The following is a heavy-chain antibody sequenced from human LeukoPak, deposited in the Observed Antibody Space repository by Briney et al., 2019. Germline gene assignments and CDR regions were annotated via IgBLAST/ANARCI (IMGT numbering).Heavy chain of an antibody. V-gene: IGHV1-2*02. CDR1: GYTFTGYY. CDR3: ARDFGMNIVVVPSVFDY. Sequence: GASVKVSCKASGYTFTGYYMHWVRQAPGQGLEWMGWINPNSGGTDYAQKFQGRVTMTRDTSICTAYMELSRLTSDDTAVYYCARDFGMNIVVVPSVFDYWGQGTLVTVSS. CDR2: INPNSGGT. D-gene: IGHD2-2*01. J-gene: IGHJ4*02.